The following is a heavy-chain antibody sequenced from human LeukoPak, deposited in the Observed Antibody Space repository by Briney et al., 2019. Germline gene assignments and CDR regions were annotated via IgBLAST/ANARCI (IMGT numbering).Heavy chain of an antibody. V-gene: IGHV3-53*04. CDR1: GFTFSSYS. J-gene: IGHJ4*02. CDR3: ARAGWDYYFDY. D-gene: IGHD1-26*01. Sequence: GGSLRLSCAASGFTFSSYSINWVRQAPGKGLEWVSVIYSGGSTYYADSVEGRFTISRHNSKNTLYLQMNSLRAEDTAVYYCARAGWDYYFDYWGQGTLVTVSS. CDR2: IYSGGST.